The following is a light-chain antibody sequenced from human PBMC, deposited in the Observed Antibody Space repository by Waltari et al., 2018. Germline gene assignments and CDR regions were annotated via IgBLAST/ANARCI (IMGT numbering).Light chain of an antibody. CDR3: CSYAGSYTWV. Sequence: QSALTQPRSVSGSPGQSVTISCTGTSSDVGGYNYVSWHQQHPGKAPKLMIYDVSKRPSWGPDRFSGSKSGNTASLTISGLQAEDEADYYCCSYAGSYTWVFGGGTKLTVL. V-gene: IGLV2-11*01. J-gene: IGLJ3*02. CDR2: DVS. CDR1: SSDVGGYNY.